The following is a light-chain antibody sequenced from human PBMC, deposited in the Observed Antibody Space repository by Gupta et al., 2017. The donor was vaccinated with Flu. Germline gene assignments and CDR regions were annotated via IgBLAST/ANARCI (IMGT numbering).Light chain of an antibody. V-gene: IGKV1-17*01. J-gene: IGKJ3*01. Sequence: PSPLSASVGDRVTITCRASQDIRDDLGWYQQKPGKAPRRLIYSASTLQSEVPSRFSGSGYGTDFTLTITGLQPDDFATYYCRQQNSSPLTFGHGTKVDSK. CDR3: RQQNSSPLT. CDR1: QDIRDD. CDR2: SAS.